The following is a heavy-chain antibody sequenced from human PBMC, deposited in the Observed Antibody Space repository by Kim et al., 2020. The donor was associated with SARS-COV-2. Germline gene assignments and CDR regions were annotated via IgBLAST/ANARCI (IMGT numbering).Heavy chain of an antibody. Sequence: GGSLRLSCAASGFTFSSYSMNWVRQAPGKGLEWVSSISSSSSYIYYADSVKGRFTISRDNAKNSLYLQMNSLRAEDTAVYYCARDQIAVAGTHNPEYFQHWGQGTLVTVSS. V-gene: IGHV3-21*01. CDR1: GFTFSSYS. CDR2: ISSSSSYI. J-gene: IGHJ1*01. CDR3: ARDQIAVAGTHNPEYFQH. D-gene: IGHD6-19*01.